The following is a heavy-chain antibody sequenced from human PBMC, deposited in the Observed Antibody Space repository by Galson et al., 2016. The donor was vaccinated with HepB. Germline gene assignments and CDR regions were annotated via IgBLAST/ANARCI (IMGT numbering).Heavy chain of an antibody. CDR2: IKQDGSEK. D-gene: IGHD3-22*01. CDR1: GLTVSSNY. Sequence: SLRLSCAASGLTVSSNYMSWVRQAPGKGLEWVANIKQDGSEKYYVDSVKGRFTISRDNAKNSLYLQMNSLRAEDTAVYFCARGGYDGRGYNIRWNDYWGQGTLVTVSS. J-gene: IGHJ4*02. CDR3: ARGGYDGRGYNIRWNDY. V-gene: IGHV3-7*01.